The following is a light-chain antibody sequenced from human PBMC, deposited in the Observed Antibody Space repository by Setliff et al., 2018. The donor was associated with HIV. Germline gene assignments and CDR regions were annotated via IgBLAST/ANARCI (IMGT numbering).Light chain of an antibody. CDR1: SSDVGGYNY. J-gene: IGLJ1*01. Sequence: QSALTQPASVSGSPGQSITISCTGTSSDVGGYNYVSWYQQHPGKAPKLMIYEVTNRPSGISNRFSGSKSGNTASLTISGLQAEDEADYYCSSYTIRNTLLFGTGTKVTVL. CDR3: SSYTIRNTLL. V-gene: IGLV2-14*01. CDR2: EVT.